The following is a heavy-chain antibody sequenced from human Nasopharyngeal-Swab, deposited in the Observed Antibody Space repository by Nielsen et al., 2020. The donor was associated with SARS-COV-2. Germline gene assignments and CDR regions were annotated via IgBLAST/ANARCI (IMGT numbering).Heavy chain of an antibody. CDR3: ARDLYSSGRYRTNWYFDL. V-gene: IGHV1-46*01. J-gene: IGHJ2*01. CDR2: INPSGGST. CDR1: GYTFTSYY. Sequence: ASVKVSCKASGYTFTSYYMHWVRQAPGQGLEWMGIINPSGGSTIYAQKFQGRVTMTRDTSTSTVYMELSSLRSEDTAVYYCARDLYSSGRYRTNWYFDLWGRGTLVTVSS. D-gene: IGHD6-19*01.